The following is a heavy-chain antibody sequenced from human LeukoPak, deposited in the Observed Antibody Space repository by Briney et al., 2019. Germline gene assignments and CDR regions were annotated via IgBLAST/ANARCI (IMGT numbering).Heavy chain of an antibody. J-gene: IGHJ6*03. CDR1: GFTFSSYE. CDR2: ISSSGSTI. D-gene: IGHD3-10*01. V-gene: IGHV3-48*03. CDR3: ARHQYYGSGRNYMDV. Sequence: PGGSLRLSCAASGFTFSSYEMNWVRQAPGKGLEWVSYISSSGSTIYYADSVKGRFTISRDNAKNSLYLQMNSLRAEDTAVYYCARHQYYGSGRNYMDVWGKGTTVTISS.